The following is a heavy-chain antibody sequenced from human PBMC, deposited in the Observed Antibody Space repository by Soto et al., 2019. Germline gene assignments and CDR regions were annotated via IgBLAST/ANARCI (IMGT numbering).Heavy chain of an antibody. J-gene: IGHJ4*02. CDR1: GFTFDDYT. Sequence: SLRLSCAASGFTFDDYTMHWVRQAPGKGLEWVSLISWDGGSTYYADSVKGRFTVSRDNSKNSLYLQMNSLRTEDTALYYCAKGGGYCSSTSCPFDYWGQGTLVTVSS. CDR2: ISWDGGST. D-gene: IGHD2-2*01. V-gene: IGHV3-43*01. CDR3: AKGGGYCSSTSCPFDY.